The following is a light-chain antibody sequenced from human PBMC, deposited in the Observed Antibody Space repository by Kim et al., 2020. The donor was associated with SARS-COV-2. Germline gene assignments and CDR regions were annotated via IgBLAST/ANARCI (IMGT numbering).Light chain of an antibody. Sequence: VARGKTARITCGGNNIVTKNVHGEQKKPGQATVLVMYRDTNRPYGIPERFSGSNSGNKATLTISRAQAGDEADYYCQVWDSSTWVFGGGTQLTVL. CDR2: RDT. CDR3: QVWDSSTWV. CDR1: NIVTKN. J-gene: IGLJ3*02. V-gene: IGLV3-9*01.